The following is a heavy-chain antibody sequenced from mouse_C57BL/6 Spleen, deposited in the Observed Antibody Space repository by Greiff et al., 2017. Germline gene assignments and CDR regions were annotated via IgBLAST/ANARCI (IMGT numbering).Heavy chain of an antibody. D-gene: IGHD1-1*01. CDR3: ARKGLLRYWYFDV. J-gene: IGHJ1*03. CDR1: GYTFTSYW. V-gene: IGHV1-55*01. CDR2: IYPGSGST. Sequence: QVQLQQPGAELVKPGASVKMSCKASGYTFTSYWITWVKQRPGQGLEWIGDIYPGSGSTNYNEKFKSKATLTVDPSSSTAYMQLSSLTSEDSAVYYCARKGLLRYWYFDVWGTGTTVTVSS.